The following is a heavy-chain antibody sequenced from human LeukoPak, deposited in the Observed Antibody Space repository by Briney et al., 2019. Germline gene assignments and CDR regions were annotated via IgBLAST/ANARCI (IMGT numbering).Heavy chain of an antibody. CDR3: AKDGFYYDILTGYLPFDP. CDR1: GFTFSSYA. D-gene: IGHD3-9*01. CDR2: ISGGGGST. V-gene: IGHV3-23*01. Sequence: PGRSLRLSCAASGFTFSSYAMSWVRQAPGKGLEWVSAISGGGGSTYYADSVKGRFTISRDNSKNTLYLQMNSLRAEDTAVYYCAKDGFYYDILTGYLPFDPWGQGTLVTVSS. J-gene: IGHJ5*02.